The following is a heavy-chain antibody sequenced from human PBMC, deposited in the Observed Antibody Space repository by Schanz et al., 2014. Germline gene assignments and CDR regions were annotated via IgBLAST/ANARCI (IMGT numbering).Heavy chain of an antibody. J-gene: IGHJ4*02. CDR3: ARARYTGYDCSGY. CDR2: LNPNSGET. CDR1: GYSFSDYF. V-gene: IGHV1-2*02. Sequence: QVQLVQSGAEVKKAGASVKVSCKTSGYSFSDYFIHWVRQAPGQGLEWMGWLNPNSGETNYEQKFKGRVTLTSDTSISTAFMELSGLTSDDTATYFCARARYTGYDCSGYWGQGTLLIVSS. D-gene: IGHD5-12*01.